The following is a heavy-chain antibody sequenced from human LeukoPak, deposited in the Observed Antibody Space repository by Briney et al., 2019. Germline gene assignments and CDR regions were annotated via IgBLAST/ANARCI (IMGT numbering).Heavy chain of an antibody. V-gene: IGHV3-23*01. D-gene: IGHD5-18*01. Sequence: PGGSLRLSCAASGFTFSGYSMSWVRQAPGKGLEWVSVVSGTGGSTFDADSVNGRFTISRDNSKNTVYLQMNSLRAEDTAVYYCAKGTLYSYYDDWGQGTLVIVSS. J-gene: IGHJ4*02. CDR3: AKGTLYSYYDD. CDR1: GFTFSGYS. CDR2: VSGTGGST.